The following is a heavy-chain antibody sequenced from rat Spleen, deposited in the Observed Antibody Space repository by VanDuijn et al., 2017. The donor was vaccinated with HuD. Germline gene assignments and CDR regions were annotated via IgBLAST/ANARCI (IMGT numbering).Heavy chain of an antibody. V-gene: IGHV5-17*01. Sequence: EVQLVESGGGLVQPGRSLKLSCAASGFTFSDYAMAWVRQAPKKGLEWVATISSDGRRNYYRDSVKGRFTISRDNAKSSLYLQMDSLRSEDTATYYCARHGYNSYFDYGGQGVMVTVSS. CDR2: ISSDGRRN. D-gene: IGHD1-9*01. J-gene: IGHJ2*01. CDR3: ARHGYNSYFDY. CDR1: GFTFSDYA.